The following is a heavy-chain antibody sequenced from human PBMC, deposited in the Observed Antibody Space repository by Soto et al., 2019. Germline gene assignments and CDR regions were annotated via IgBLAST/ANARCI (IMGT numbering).Heavy chain of an antibody. CDR3: VREMCTRSGPQTFFDY. J-gene: IGHJ4*02. D-gene: IGHD6-25*01. CDR1: GYTFTSYG. V-gene: IGHV1-18*01. Sequence: QVQLVQSEGELRQPGASVTVSCRASGYTFTSYGIIWVRQAPGQGLEWMGYSSPNSGATTYAQNLHGRLTLTTDTSTSTAYMELRSLSSDDTAIYYCVREMCTRSGPQTFFDYWGLGALVTVSS. CDR2: SSPNSGAT.